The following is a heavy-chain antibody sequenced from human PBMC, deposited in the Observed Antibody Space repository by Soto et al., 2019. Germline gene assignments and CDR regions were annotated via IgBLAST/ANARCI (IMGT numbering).Heavy chain of an antibody. CDR1: GLTSTSSA. V-gene: IGHV1-58*01. CDR3: VADQGGAYYRLGY. J-gene: IGHJ4*02. CDR2: IVVGSGNT. D-gene: IGHD2-21*01. Sequence: ASVKVSCKASGLTSTSSAVRWVRQARGQRLEWIGWIVVGSGNTNSAQKFQERVTITRDLSTSTAYMELTSLRSEDTGVYYCVADQGGAYYRLGYWGQGTLVTVSS.